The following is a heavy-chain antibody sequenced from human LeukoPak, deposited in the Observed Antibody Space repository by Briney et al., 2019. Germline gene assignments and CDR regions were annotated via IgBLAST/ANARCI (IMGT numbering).Heavy chain of an antibody. J-gene: IGHJ4*02. CDR2: ISSSSSYI. V-gene: IGHV3-21*01. Sequence: GGSLRLSCAASGFTFSSYSVNWVRQAPGKGLEWVSSISSSSSYIYYADSVKGRFTISRDNAKNSLYLQMNSLRAEDTAVYYCARSDTPVTNFDYWGQGTLVTVSS. D-gene: IGHD4-17*01. CDR1: GFTFSSYS. CDR3: ARSDTPVTNFDY.